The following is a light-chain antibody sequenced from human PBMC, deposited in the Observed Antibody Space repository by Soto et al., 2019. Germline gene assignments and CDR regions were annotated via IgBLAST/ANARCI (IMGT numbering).Light chain of an antibody. J-gene: IGLJ1*01. CDR2: EVS. CDR3: SSYTTSSTYV. V-gene: IGLV2-14*01. CDR1: SSDVGVFNY. Sequence: QSVLTQPASASGSPVQSITISCTGTSSDVGVFNYVSWYQQHPGKAPTLIIYEVSNRPSGVSNRFSGSKSGNTASLTISGLQAEDEADYYCSSYTTSSTYVFGTGTQVTVL.